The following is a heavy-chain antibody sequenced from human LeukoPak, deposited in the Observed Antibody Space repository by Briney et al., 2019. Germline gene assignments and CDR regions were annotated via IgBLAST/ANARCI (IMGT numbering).Heavy chain of an antibody. J-gene: IGHJ4*02. CDR1: GFTFTTYW. CDR3: ARGPRAYKYYSSWYFDY. Sequence: PGGSLRLSCAASGFTFTTYWMGWVRQAPGKGLEWVANIKQDGSEQYYVDSVKGRFTISRDNAKNSLSLQMNSLRAEDTAVYYCARGPRAYKYYSSWYFDYWGQGTLVTVSS. D-gene: IGHD6-13*01. V-gene: IGHV3-7*04. CDR2: IKQDGSEQ.